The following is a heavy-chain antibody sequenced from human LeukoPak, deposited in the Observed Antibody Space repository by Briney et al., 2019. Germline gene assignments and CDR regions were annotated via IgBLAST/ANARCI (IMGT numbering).Heavy chain of an antibody. CDR3: ARTPAIQLWLGDYYYMDV. CDR1: GYTFTNYF. J-gene: IGHJ6*03. Sequence: ASVKVSCKASGYTFTNYFMHWVRQAPGQGLEWMGIISPNSHSTIYAQNFQGRVTMTRDMSTSTVYLELSSLRSEDTAVYYCARTPAIQLWLGDYYYMDVWGKGTTVTISS. V-gene: IGHV1-46*01. D-gene: IGHD5-18*01. CDR2: ISPNSHST.